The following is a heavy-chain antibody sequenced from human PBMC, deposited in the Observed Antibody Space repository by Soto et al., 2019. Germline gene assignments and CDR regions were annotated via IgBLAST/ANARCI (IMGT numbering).Heavy chain of an antibody. J-gene: IGHJ4*02. CDR1: GFTLSRYG. D-gene: IGHD3-22*01. CDR2: ISYDGSNK. V-gene: IGHV3-30*18. Sequence: PRGAPRHSRGASGFTLSRYGKHLGRPAPGKGLEWVAVISYDGSNKYYADSVKGRFTISRDNSKNTLYLQMNSLRAEDTAVYYCAKRAYYDSKVLDYWGQGTLVTGSS. CDR3: AKRAYYDSKVLDY.